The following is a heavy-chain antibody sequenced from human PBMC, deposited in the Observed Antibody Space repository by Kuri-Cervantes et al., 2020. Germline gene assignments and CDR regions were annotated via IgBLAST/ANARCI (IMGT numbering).Heavy chain of an antibody. Sequence: ASVKVSCKASGYTFTSYDINWVRRATGQGREWMGWMNPNSGNTGYAQKFQGRITMTRNTSISTAYMELSSLSTEDTAVYYCARVFYYYGSGSHDLDYWGQGTLVTVSS. D-gene: IGHD3-10*01. CDR2: MNPNSGNT. CDR3: ARVFYYYGSGSHDLDY. J-gene: IGHJ4*02. V-gene: IGHV1-8*01. CDR1: GYTFTSYD.